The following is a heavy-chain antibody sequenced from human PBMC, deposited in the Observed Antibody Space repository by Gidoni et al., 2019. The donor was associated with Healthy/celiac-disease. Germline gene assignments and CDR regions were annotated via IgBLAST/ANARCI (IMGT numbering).Heavy chain of an antibody. J-gene: IGHJ3*02. D-gene: IGHD6-13*01. V-gene: IGHV1-69*04. Sequence: QLQLLQSGAEVKKPGSSVKVSCKASGGTFSSDAISWLRQVPGQGLEWMGRIIPILGIANYAQKFQGRVTITADKSTSTAYMELSSLRSEDTAVYYCARGQQHKGDNAFDIWGQGTMVTVSS. CDR3: ARGQQHKGDNAFDI. CDR1: GGTFSSDA. CDR2: IIPILGIA.